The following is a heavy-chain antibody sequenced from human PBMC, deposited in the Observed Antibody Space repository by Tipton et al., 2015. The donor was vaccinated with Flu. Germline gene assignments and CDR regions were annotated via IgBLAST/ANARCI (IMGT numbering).Heavy chain of an antibody. V-gene: IGHV4-61*02. CDR3: ARDPSLGMPDYFDY. D-gene: IGHD2-2*01. J-gene: IGHJ4*02. CDR2: IYSSGNT. Sequence: TLSLTCSVSGGSIGSSSTYYWSWIRQPAGKGLEWIGRIYSSGNTNYNPSLRSRVTMSLDTSKNQFSLKLTAATAADTAVYYCARDPSLGMPDYFDYWGQGTLVTASS. CDR1: GGSIGSSSTYY.